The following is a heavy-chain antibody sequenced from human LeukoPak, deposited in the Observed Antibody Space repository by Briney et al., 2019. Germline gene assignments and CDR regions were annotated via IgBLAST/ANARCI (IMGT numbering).Heavy chain of an antibody. Sequence: QPGGSLRLSCAGSGFTFRGSAMHWVRQASGKGLEWVGRIRTKANNYATAYAASLSGRFTIPRDDSKNMAYLHLNGLKTEDTALYYCVTFNWNYTSLPFDYWGHGTLVTVSS. D-gene: IGHD1-7*01. J-gene: IGHJ4*01. CDR1: GFTFRGSA. CDR2: IRTKANNYAT. CDR3: VTFNWNYTSLPFDY. V-gene: IGHV3-73*01.